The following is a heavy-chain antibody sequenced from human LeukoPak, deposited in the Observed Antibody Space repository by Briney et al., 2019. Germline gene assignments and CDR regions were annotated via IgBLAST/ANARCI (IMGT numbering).Heavy chain of an antibody. J-gene: IGHJ3*02. Sequence: GASVKVSCKASGYTFTGYYMHWVRQAPGQGLEWMGRINPNRGGTNYAQKFQGRVTITSDTSISTAYMELSSLRSDDTAVYYCARSSYGDFHIWGQGTMVTVSS. V-gene: IGHV1-2*06. CDR1: GYTFTGYY. D-gene: IGHD5-18*01. CDR3: ARSSYGDFHI. CDR2: INPNRGGT.